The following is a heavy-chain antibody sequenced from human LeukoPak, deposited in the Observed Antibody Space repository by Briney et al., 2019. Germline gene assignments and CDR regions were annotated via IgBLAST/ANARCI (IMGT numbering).Heavy chain of an antibody. J-gene: IGHJ4*02. V-gene: IGHV1-18*01. CDR1: GYTFTNIG. D-gene: IGHD3-9*01. Sequence: ASVNVSCKASGYTFTNIGISWVRQAPGQGLEWMGWISTYHDITDYAQKFHGRVTMTKDTSTATVYMELRSLTSDDTAVYFCARSLHSYDIPGGHCYGYRGQGTLVTVSS. CDR2: ISTYHDIT. CDR3: ARSLHSYDIPGGHCYGY.